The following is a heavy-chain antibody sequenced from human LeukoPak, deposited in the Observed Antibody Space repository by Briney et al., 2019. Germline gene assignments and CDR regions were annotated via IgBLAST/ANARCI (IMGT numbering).Heavy chain of an antibody. V-gene: IGHV1-18*01. Sequence: ASVKVSCKGSGYSFTSCGISWVRRAPGQGRAWVGWISAYNGNTNYAQKLQGRVTMTTDTSTSTAYMELRRLRSDDTAVYYCARAFLNYDILTGYYPTHYCDYWGQGTLVTVSS. CDR2: ISAYNGNT. J-gene: IGHJ4*02. CDR3: ARAFLNYDILTGYYPTHYCDY. D-gene: IGHD3-9*01. CDR1: GYSFTSCG.